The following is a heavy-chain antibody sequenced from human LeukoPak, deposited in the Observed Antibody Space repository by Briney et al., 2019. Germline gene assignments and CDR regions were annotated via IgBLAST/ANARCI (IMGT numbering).Heavy chain of an antibody. CDR3: ARDVRDYYDTRGFDY. Sequence: SGTLSLTCAVSGGSISSSNWWSWVRQPPGKGLEWIGEIYHSGSTNYNPSLKSRVTMSVDKSKNQFSLKLSSVTAADTAVYYCARDVRDYYDTRGFDYWGQGTLVTVSS. D-gene: IGHD3-22*01. J-gene: IGHJ4*02. V-gene: IGHV4-4*02. CDR2: IYHSGST. CDR1: GGSISSSNW.